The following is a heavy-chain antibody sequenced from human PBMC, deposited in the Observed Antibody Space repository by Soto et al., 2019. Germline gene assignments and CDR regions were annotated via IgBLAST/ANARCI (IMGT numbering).Heavy chain of an antibody. J-gene: IGHJ3*02. D-gene: IGHD3-3*02. CDR3: VRYDRINMKPYSPEGFHI. Sequence: SETLSLTCIVSGGSISSYSYYWGWIRQPPGKGLEWIGSIHYSGNIYYNPSLKSRVTISVDTSKNQFSLRLSSVTAADTGVYYCVRYDRINMKPYSPEGFHIWGQGTMVTVSS. CDR2: IHYSGNI. CDR1: GGSISSYSYY. V-gene: IGHV4-39*01.